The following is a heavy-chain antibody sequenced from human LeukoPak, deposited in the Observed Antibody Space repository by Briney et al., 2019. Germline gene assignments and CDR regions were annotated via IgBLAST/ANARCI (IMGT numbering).Heavy chain of an antibody. CDR2: IYSGGST. CDR1: GFTFDDYG. CDR3: ARAGLRGNYYDSSGYYPDAFDI. D-gene: IGHD3-22*01. Sequence: GGSLRLSCAASGFTFDDYGMSWVRQAPGKGLEWVSVIYSGGSTYYADSVKGRFTISRDNSKNTLYLQMNSLRAEDTAVYYCARAGLRGNYYDSSGYYPDAFDIWGQGTMVTVSS. J-gene: IGHJ3*02. V-gene: IGHV3-53*01.